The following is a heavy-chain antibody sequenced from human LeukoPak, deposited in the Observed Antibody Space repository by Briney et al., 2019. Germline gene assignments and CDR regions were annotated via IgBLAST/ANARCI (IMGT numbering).Heavy chain of an antibody. D-gene: IGHD2-15*01. CDR1: GFTFSSYA. V-gene: IGHV3-23*01. Sequence: AGGSLRLSCAASGFTFSSYAMSWVRQAPGKGLEWVSAISGSGGSTYYADSVKGRFTISRDNSKNTLYLQMNSLRAEDTAVYYCAKDPDIAPRDGGSHWGQGTLVTVSS. CDR3: AKDPDIAPRDGGSH. CDR2: ISGSGGST. J-gene: IGHJ4*02.